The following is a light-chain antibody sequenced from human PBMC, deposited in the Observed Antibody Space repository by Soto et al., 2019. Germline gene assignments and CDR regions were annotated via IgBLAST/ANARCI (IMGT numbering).Light chain of an antibody. CDR2: GAS. CDR3: QQYGSSPLT. J-gene: IGKJ4*01. Sequence: EIVLTQSPGTLSLSPGERATLSCRASQSVSSSYLAWYQQKPGQAPRLLIYGASSRATGIPDRFSGSGSGTDFTLTISRLEPEDFAVYYCQQYGSSPLTFSGGTTVEIK. V-gene: IGKV3-20*01. CDR1: QSVSSSY.